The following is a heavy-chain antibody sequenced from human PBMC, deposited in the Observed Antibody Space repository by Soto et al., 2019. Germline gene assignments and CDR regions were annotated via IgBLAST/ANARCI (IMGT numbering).Heavy chain of an antibody. Sequence: QVQLVKSGAEVKQPGSSVKVSCKASGGTFSSYAISWVRQAPGQGLEWLGGLIPIFGTANYAQKFQGRVTITADESTSTAYMELSSLRSEDTAVYYCASEPPDSVVVPAAIRVGFDPCGQGTLVTVSS. CDR2: LIPIFGTA. J-gene: IGHJ5*02. V-gene: IGHV1-69*01. CDR1: GGTFSSYA. CDR3: ASEPPDSVVVPAAIRVGFDP. D-gene: IGHD2-2*02.